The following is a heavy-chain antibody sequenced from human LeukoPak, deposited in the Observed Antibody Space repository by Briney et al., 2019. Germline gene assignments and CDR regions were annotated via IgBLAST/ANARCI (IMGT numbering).Heavy chain of an antibody. CDR2: MNPNSGNT. Sequence: ASVKVSCKASGYTFTGYYMHWVRQATGQGLEWMGWMNPNSGNTGYAQKFQGRVTITRNTSISTAYMELSSLRSEDTAVYYCARGRCSGGSCPDAFDIWGQGTMVTVSS. CDR1: GYTFTGYY. J-gene: IGHJ3*02. CDR3: ARGRCSGGSCPDAFDI. D-gene: IGHD2-15*01. V-gene: IGHV1-8*03.